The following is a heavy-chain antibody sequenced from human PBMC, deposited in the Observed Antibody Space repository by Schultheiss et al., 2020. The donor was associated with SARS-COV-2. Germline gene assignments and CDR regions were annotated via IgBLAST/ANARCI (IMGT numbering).Heavy chain of an antibody. J-gene: IGHJ6*02. CDR3: VRDGPAASYGMDV. Sequence: GGSLRLSCAVSGFTFSNSAMGSVRQAPGKGLEWVSVIYSGGNTHYADSVRGRFIISRDNSKNTLYLQMTSLRVEDTAMYYCVRDGPAASYGMDVWGQGTTVTVSS. CDR1: GFTFSNSA. D-gene: IGHD2-2*01. V-gene: IGHV3-66*01. CDR2: IYSGGNT.